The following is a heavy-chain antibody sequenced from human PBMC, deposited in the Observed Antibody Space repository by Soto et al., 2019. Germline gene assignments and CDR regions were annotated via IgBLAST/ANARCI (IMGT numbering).Heavy chain of an antibody. V-gene: IGHV3-23*01. Sequence: EVQLLESGGGFVQPGGSLRVSCVASGFTFNTYGMSWVRLAPGKGLEWVSTISGTGGSTHYADSVKGRFTISRDNSKSTLFLEMNSLRVADTAVYYCAKGVQRLTVVRGPTDYNDAFDVWGRGTMVIVSS. J-gene: IGHJ3*01. CDR2: ISGTGGST. D-gene: IGHD3-10*01. CDR1: GFTFNTYG. CDR3: AKGVQRLTVVRGPTDYNDAFDV.